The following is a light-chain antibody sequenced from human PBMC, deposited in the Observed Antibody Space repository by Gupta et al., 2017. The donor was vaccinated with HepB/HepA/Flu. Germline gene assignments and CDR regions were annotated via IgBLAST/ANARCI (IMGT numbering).Light chain of an antibody. Sequence: DIQMTQSPSSLSASVGDRVTITCRASQSIRDYLNWYQQKPGKAPKLLIHSSSTLQSGVPSRFSGGGSETDFTLTISTRQPEDFATYYCQQTDSIRLYTFGHGTRVDFK. J-gene: IGKJ3*01. CDR1: QSIRDY. CDR2: SSS. V-gene: IGKV1-39*01. CDR3: QQTDSIRLYT.